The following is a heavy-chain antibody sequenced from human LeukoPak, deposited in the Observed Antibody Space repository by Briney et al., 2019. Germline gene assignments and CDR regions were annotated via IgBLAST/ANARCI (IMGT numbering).Heavy chain of an antibody. J-gene: IGHJ4*02. CDR2: ISVGGSNK. D-gene: IGHD2-15*01. V-gene: IGHV3-30*18. CDR3: AKGGGYCSGGSCPHDY. CDR1: GFTFSSYG. Sequence: GGSLRLSCAASGFTFSSYGMHWVRQAPGKGLEWVAVISVGGSNKYHADSVKGQFTISRDNSKNTLYLQMNSLRAEDTAVYYCAKGGGYCSGGSCPHDYWGQGTLVTVSS.